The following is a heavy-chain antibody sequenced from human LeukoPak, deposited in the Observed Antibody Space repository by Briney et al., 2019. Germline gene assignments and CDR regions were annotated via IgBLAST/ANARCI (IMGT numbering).Heavy chain of an antibody. CDR1: GGSISSYY. J-gene: IGHJ3*02. CDR3: ARDYPHCSGGSCYSDRAFDI. D-gene: IGHD2-15*01. Sequence: SETLSLTCTVSGGSISSYYWSWIRQPAGKGLEWIGRIYTSGSTNYNPSLKSRVTTSVDTSKNQFSLKLSSVTAADTAVYYCARDYPHCSGGSCYSDRAFDIWGQGTMVTVSS. CDR2: IYTSGST. V-gene: IGHV4-4*07.